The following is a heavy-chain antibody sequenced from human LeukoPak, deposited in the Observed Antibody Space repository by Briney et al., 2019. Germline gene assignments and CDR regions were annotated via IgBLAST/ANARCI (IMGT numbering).Heavy chain of an antibody. D-gene: IGHD4-11*01. CDR2: MGSNI. Sequence: GGSLRLSCAASGFPLSSNAMSWVRQAPGKGLEWVSAMGSNIYYADSVKGRFTISRDDSKNTLYLQMNSLRLEDTAVYYCAKDDGLHNFDYWGQGTLVTVSS. CDR3: AKDDGLHNFDY. V-gene: IGHV3-23*01. J-gene: IGHJ4*02. CDR1: GFPLSSNA.